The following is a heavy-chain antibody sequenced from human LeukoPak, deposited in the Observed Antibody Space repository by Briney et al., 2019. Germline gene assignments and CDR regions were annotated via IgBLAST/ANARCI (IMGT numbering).Heavy chain of an antibody. CDR2: IYSGGST. J-gene: IGHJ6*02. V-gene: IGHV3-53*01. CDR1: GFTFSSYA. CDR3: ARGKPLYGMDV. Sequence: GGSLRLSCAASGFTFSSYAMSWVRQAPGKGLEWVSVIYSGGSTYYADSVKGRFTISRDNSKNTLYLQMNSLRAEDTAVYYCARGKPLYGMDVWGQGTTVTVSS.